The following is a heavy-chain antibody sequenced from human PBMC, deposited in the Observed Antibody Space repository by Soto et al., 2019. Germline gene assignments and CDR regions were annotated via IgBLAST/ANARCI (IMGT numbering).Heavy chain of an antibody. Sequence: QVQLQESGPGLVKPSGTLSLTCDVSGASTSSGDWWSWVRQPPGQGLEWIGEIYHSGATNYNPSLESRVTRSVDKSKNQFSLKLTSVTAADTAVYSCARMGSPVTTKRLDYWGQGTVVAVSS. V-gene: IGHV4-4*02. CDR3: ARMGSPVTTKRLDY. CDR2: IYHSGAT. J-gene: IGHJ4*02. CDR1: GASTSSGDW. D-gene: IGHD4-17*01.